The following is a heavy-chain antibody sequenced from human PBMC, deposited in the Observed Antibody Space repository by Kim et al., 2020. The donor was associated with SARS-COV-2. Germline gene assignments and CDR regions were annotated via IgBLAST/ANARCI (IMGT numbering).Heavy chain of an antibody. J-gene: IGHJ6*02. CDR3: ARCAVYYYYGMDV. V-gene: IGHV3-30*04. CDR2: ISYDGSNK. CDR1: GFTFSSYA. Sequence: GGSLRLSCAASGFTFSSYAMHWVRQAPGKGLEWVAVISYDGSNKYYADSVKGRFTISRDNSKNTLYLQMNSLRAEDTAVYYCARCAVYYYYGMDVWGQGTTVTVSS.